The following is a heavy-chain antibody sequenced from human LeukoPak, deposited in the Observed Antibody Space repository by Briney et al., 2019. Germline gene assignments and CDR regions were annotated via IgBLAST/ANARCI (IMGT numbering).Heavy chain of an antibody. D-gene: IGHD5-18*01. V-gene: IGHV3-23*01. J-gene: IGHJ4*02. Sequence: PGGSLRLSCAASGFTFSSYEMNWVRQAPGKGLEWVSGFSVSGGTTYYADSVKGRFTISRDNSKNTLYLQMNSLRAEDTAVYYCARDLSGVAGYTYGRGIDYWGQGTLVTVSS. CDR2: FSVSGGTT. CDR1: GFTFSSYE. CDR3: ARDLSGVAGYTYGRGIDY.